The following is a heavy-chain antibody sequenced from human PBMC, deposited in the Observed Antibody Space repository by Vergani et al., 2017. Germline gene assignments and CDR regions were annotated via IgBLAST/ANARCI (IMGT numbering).Heavy chain of an antibody. CDR2: VDPEDGET. D-gene: IGHD6-13*01. J-gene: IGHJ4*02. Sequence: EVQLVQSGAEVKKPGATMKISCKVSGYTFTDHYMHWVKQAPGKGLEWMGLVDPEDGETIYAEKFKGRVTIAADTSTDTAHLELSSLRSEDTAVYYCARALFSSSSWYFPGYWGQGTLVTVSS. CDR1: GYTFTDHY. V-gene: IGHV1-69-2*01. CDR3: ARALFSSSSWYFPGY.